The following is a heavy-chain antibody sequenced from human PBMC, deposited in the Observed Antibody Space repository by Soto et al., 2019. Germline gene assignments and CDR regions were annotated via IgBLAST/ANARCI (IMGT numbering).Heavy chain of an antibody. CDR2: IRETGNT. Sequence: VQILQSGGGLEQPGGSLRLSCAVSGFTFSNDAMSWIRQAPGKGLEWVSTIRETGNTYYADSVRGRFATSRYNSENTTYLQMSSLRAEATAVYYCAKQQMGVIRALNYWGQGTLVNVSS. CDR1: GFTFSNDA. J-gene: IGHJ4*02. D-gene: IGHD1-26*01. V-gene: IGHV3-23*01. CDR3: AKQQMGVIRALNY.